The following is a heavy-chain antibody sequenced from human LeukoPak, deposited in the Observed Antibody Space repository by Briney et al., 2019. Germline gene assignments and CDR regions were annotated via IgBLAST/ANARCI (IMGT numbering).Heavy chain of an antibody. J-gene: IGHJ4*02. CDR1: GFTFSSYA. CDR3: AKWPIGYYDSSGYYYDPMIFDY. D-gene: IGHD3-22*01. CDR2: ISGSGGST. V-gene: IGHV3-23*01. Sequence: NPGGSLRLSCAASGFTFSSYAMSWVRQAPGKGLEWVSAISGSGGSTYYADSVKGRFTISRDNSKNTLYLQMNSLRAEDTAVYYCAKWPIGYYDSSGYYYDPMIFDYWGQGTLVTVSS.